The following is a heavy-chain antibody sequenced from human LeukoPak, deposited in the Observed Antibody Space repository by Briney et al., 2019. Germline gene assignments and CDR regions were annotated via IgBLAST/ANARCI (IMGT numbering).Heavy chain of an antibody. CDR1: GYTFTSYD. V-gene: IGHV1-8*02. Sequence: ASLKLSCKASGYTFTSYDINWVRQAPGQGLEWMGWMNPNSGNTCYAQKFQGRVTMTRNTSISTPYMELSSLRSEDTAVYYCARGGEMATIGYWGQGTLVTVSS. D-gene: IGHD3-10*01. CDR3: ARGGEMATIGY. J-gene: IGHJ4*02. CDR2: MNPNSGNT.